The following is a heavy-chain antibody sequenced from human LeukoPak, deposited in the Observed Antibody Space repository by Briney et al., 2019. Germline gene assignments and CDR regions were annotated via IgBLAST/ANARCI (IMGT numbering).Heavy chain of an antibody. D-gene: IGHD1-1*01. CDR2: INGDGSTT. Sequence: PGGSLRLSCLTSGFTFRDYGLGWVRQAPGKGLVWVSRINGDGSTTNYADSVMGRFTISRDNTKNILYLQMNGLRAEDTAVYYCARDGLNTNLDEFDQWGQGTLVTVSS. J-gene: IGHJ4*02. V-gene: IGHV3-74*01. CDR3: ARDGLNTNLDEFDQ. CDR1: GFTFRDYG.